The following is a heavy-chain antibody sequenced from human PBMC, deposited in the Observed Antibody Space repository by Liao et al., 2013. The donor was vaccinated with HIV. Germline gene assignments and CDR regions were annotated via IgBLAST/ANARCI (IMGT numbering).Heavy chain of an antibody. Sequence: QLQLQESGPGLVKPSETLSLTCTVSGGSISSSSYYWGWIRQPPGKGLEWIGSIYYSGSTNYNPSLKSRVTISVDTSKNQFSLKLSSVTAADTAVYYCARPSAAWGSGSYYPYWGQGTLVTVSS. CDR3: ARPSAAWGSGSYYPY. J-gene: IGHJ4*02. CDR1: GGSISSSSYY. V-gene: IGHV4-39*07. D-gene: IGHD3-10*01. CDR2: IYYSGST.